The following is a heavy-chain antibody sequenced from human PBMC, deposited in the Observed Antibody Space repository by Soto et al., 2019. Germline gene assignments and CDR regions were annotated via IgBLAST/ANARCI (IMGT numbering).Heavy chain of an antibody. D-gene: IGHD1-26*01. CDR2: IFHSGST. Sequence: QVQLQESGPGLVKPSGTLSLPCAVFGGSISNSNWWTWVRQPPGKGLDWIGEIFHSGSTNYNSSLMGRVTISVDKANIQFSLKLSSVTAADTAVYYCAHRPIVGAAIWGPGTLVTVSS. CDR1: GGSISNSNW. V-gene: IGHV4-4*02. J-gene: IGHJ4*02. CDR3: AHRPIVGAAI.